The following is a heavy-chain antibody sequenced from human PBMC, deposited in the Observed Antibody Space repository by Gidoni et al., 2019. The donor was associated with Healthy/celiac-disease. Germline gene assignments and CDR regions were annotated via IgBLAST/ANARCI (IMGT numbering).Heavy chain of an antibody. CDR1: GRSISSYY. V-gene: IGHV4-59*01. D-gene: IGHD4-17*01. CDR2: IYYSGST. CDR3: ARGRVTTLSDGRFDP. J-gene: IGHJ5*02. Sequence: QVQLQESGPGLVKPPETLSLTCTVSGRSISSYYWSWIRQPPGKGMEWIGYIYYSGSTNYNPSLKSRVTISVDTSKNQFSLKLSSVTAADTAVYYCARGRVTTLSDGRFDPWGQGTLVTVSS.